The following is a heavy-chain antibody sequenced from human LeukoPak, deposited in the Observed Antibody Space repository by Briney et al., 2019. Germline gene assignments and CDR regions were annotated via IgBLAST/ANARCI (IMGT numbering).Heavy chain of an antibody. CDR2: IYLGST. D-gene: IGHD3-10*01. V-gene: IGHV4-38-2*01. Sequence: TSETLSLTCGVPGYSISRGYYWAWIRQPPGKGLEWIGTIYLGSTYYTPSLGSRVTISVDTSKNEFSLNLKSVTAADTAVYYCARAGWIITSGIDYWGQGALVTVSS. CDR3: ARAGWIITSGIDY. CDR1: GYSISRGYY. J-gene: IGHJ4*02.